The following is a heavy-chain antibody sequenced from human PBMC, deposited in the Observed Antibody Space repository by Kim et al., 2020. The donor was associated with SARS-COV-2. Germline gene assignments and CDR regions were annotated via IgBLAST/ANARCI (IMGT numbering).Heavy chain of an antibody. Sequence: ASVKVSCKASGYTFTSYGISWVRQAPGQGLEWMGWISAYNGNTNYAQKLQGRVTMTTDTSTSTAYMELRSLRSDDTAVYYCARGTTLTYYYGSGSYYGLYYGMDVWGQGTTVTVSS. CDR1: GYTFTSYG. J-gene: IGHJ6*02. CDR3: ARGTTLTYYYGSGSYYGLYYGMDV. CDR2: ISAYNGNT. V-gene: IGHV1-18*01. D-gene: IGHD3-10*01.